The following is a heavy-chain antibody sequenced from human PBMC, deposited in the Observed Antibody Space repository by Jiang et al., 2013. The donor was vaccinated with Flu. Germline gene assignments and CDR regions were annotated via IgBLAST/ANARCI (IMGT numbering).Heavy chain of an antibody. D-gene: IGHD4-11*01. Sequence: PGLVKPSETLSLTCSVSGGSISYFYWSWIRQPPGKGLEWIGYIYYSGNSNYNPSLKSRVTISVDTSKNQFSLKLSSVTAADTAVYYCARFYSYYVLDGMDVWGKGTTVTVSS. J-gene: IGHJ6*04. CDR3: ARFYSYYVLDGMDV. CDR2: IYYSGNS. CDR1: GGSISYFY. V-gene: IGHV4-59*01.